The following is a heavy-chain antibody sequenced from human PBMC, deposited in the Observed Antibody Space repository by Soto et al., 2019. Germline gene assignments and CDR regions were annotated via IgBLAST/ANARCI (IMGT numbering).Heavy chain of an antibody. J-gene: IGHJ6*02. Sequence: SETLSLTCTVSGYSVSSSDYYWAWIRQPPGKGLEWIGSILYSTPTYYNPSLKSRVALSVDTSKNQFSVRLNSVTASDTAVYYGAPLSVSLSGPYGIHVWGQGTTVTVSS. D-gene: IGHD2-15*01. V-gene: IGHV4-39*01. CDR2: ILYSTPT. CDR1: GYSVSSSDYY. CDR3: APLSVSLSGPYGIHV.